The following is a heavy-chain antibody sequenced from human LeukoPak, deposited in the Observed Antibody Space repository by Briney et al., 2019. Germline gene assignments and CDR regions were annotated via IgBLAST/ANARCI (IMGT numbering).Heavy chain of an antibody. D-gene: IGHD1-26*01. V-gene: IGHV3-30*18. J-gene: IGHJ4*02. Sequence: GGSLRLSCAASGFTFSSYGMHWVRQAPGKGLEWVAVISYDGSNKYYADSVKGRFTISRDNSKNTLYLQMNSLRAEDTAVYYCAKDRYSGSRPNFLFDYWGQGILVTVSS. CDR3: AKDRYSGSRPNFLFDY. CDR1: GFTFSSYG. CDR2: ISYDGSNK.